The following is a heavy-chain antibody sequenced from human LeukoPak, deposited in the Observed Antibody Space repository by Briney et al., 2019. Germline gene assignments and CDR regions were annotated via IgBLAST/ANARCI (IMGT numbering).Heavy chain of an antibody. CDR3: AAEYYGSGSFGAFDI. V-gene: IGHV3-7*01. J-gene: IGHJ3*02. CDR2: IKQDGSEK. Sequence: GGSLRLSCAASGFTFSSYWMSWVRQAPGKGLEWVANIKQDGSEKYYVDSVKGRFTISRDNSKNTLYLQMNSLRAEDTAVYYCAAEYYGSGSFGAFDIWGQGTMVTVSS. D-gene: IGHD3-10*01. CDR1: GFTFSSYW.